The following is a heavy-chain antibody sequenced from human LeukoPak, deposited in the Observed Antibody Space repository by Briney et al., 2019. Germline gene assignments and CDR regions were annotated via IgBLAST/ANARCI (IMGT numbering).Heavy chain of an antibody. D-gene: IGHD3-9*01. Sequence: GGSLRLSCAASGFTFSDYNMNWVRQAPGKGLEWVSYITNGGSTIHHADSVKGRFTISRDNAKKTLYLQMNSLRAEDTAVYYCARSVGLTGGGVDVWGQGTTVTVSS. J-gene: IGHJ6*02. CDR2: ITNGGSTI. CDR3: ARSVGLTGGGVDV. CDR1: GFTFSDYN. V-gene: IGHV3-11*01.